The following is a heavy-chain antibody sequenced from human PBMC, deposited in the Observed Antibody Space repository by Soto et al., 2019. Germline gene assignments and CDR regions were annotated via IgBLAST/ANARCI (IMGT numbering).Heavy chain of an antibody. CDR1: GYTFTGYY. CDR3: AKDGIRKDDY. CDR2: INPNSGDT. Sequence: GASVKVSCKASGYTFTGYYLHRVRQAPGQGHEWMGWINPNSGDTHYADSVKGRFAISRDTSKNTVYMQMNNLRAEDTALYYCAKDGIRKDDYWGQGTVVTVSS. V-gene: IGHV1-2*02. J-gene: IGHJ4*02.